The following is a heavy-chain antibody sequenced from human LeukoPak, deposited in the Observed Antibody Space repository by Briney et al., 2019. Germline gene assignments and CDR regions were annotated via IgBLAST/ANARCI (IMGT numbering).Heavy chain of an antibody. CDR1: GGSISSGGYY. CDR3: ARDAYGDGYHENY. Sequence: PSETLSLTCTVSGGSISSGGYYWSWIRQHPGKGLEWIGYIYYSGSTYYNPSLKSRVTISVDTSKNQFSLKLSSVTAADTAVYYCARDAYGDGYHENYWGQGTLVTVSS. J-gene: IGHJ4*02. D-gene: IGHD5-24*01. V-gene: IGHV4-31*03. CDR2: IYYSGST.